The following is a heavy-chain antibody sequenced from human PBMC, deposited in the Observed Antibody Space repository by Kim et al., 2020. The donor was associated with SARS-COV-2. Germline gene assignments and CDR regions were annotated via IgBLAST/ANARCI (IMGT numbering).Heavy chain of an antibody. CDR1: GDSIRSSY. CDR2: IYPIGDT. J-gene: IGHJ5*02. Sequence: SETLSLTCSVSGDSIRSSYWSWIRQAPGKGLEWIGYIYPIGDTNHNPSLESRVTISVDTSKNQLSLKLQSVTAADTAVYYCARHDNSGYLRGDWFDPWGQGTLVTVSS. CDR3: ARHDNSGYLRGDWFDP. D-gene: IGHD3-22*01. V-gene: IGHV4-59*01.